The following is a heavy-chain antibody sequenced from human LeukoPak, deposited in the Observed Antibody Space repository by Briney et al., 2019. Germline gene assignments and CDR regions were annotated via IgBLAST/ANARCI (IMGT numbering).Heavy chain of an antibody. CDR3: AREWSIRGVNSYGMDV. CDR2: IYYSGST. J-gene: IGHJ6*04. Sequence: SETLSLTCTVSGGSISRYYGRWIRQPPGGGREWIGYIYYSGSTNYNPSLKSRVTISVDTSKNQFSLKLSSVTAADTAVYYCAREWSIRGVNSYGMDVWGKGTTVTVSS. CDR1: GGSISRYY. D-gene: IGHD3-10*01. V-gene: IGHV4-59*01.